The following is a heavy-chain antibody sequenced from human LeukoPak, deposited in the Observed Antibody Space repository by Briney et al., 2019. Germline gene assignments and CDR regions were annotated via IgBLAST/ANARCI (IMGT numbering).Heavy chain of an antibody. J-gene: IGHJ5*02. CDR2: IYYSGST. D-gene: IGHD3-10*01. Sequence: SQTLSLTCTVSGGSLSSGGYYWSWIRQHPGKGLEWIGYIYYSGSTYYNPSLKSRVTISVDTSKNQFSLKLSSVTAADTAVYYCATLPFRGMYNWFDPWGQGTLVTVSS. CDR3: ATLPFRGMYNWFDP. CDR1: GGSLSSGGYY. V-gene: IGHV4-31*03.